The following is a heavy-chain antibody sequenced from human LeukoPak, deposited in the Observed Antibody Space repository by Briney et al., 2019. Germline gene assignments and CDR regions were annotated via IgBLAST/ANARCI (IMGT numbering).Heavy chain of an antibody. D-gene: IGHD3-10*01. CDR1: GYTITNYG. J-gene: IGHJ4*02. Sequence: ASVKVSFKASGYTITNYGFNWVRQAPGQGLEWMGWISVYNGNTNYAQKFQGRVTMTTDTSTSTAYMEVRSLRSDDTAVYYCARSGGAFDYWGQGTLVTVSS. CDR2: ISVYNGNT. V-gene: IGHV1-18*01. CDR3: ARSGGAFDY.